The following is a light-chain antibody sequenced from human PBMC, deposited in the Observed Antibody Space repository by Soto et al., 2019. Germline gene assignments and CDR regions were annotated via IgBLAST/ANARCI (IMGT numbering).Light chain of an antibody. CDR3: SSYTSSSTRGV. J-gene: IGLJ2*01. Sequence: QSALTQPASASGSPGQSITISCTGTSSDVGGYNYVSWYQQHPGKAPKLMIYDVSNRPSGVSNRFSGSKSGNTASLTISGLQAEDEADYYCSSYTSSSTRGVFGGGTKVTVL. CDR1: SSDVGGYNY. V-gene: IGLV2-14*01. CDR2: DVS.